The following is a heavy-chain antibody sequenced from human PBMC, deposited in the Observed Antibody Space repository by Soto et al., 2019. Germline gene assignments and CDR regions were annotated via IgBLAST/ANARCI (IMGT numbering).Heavy chain of an antibody. CDR2: ISYDENDD. CDR1: GFTFRNYG. J-gene: IGHJ4*02. CDR3: AKDLPYQKNTVTTPPDY. V-gene: IGHV3-30*18. Sequence: QVQLVESGGGVVQPGRSLRLSCVASGFTFRNYGFHWVRQAPGKGLEWVAAISYDENDDYYADSVRGRLTISRDNSKNTLYLQMNSLRPEDTAVYYCAKDLPYQKNTVTTPPDYWGQGTLVTVSP. D-gene: IGHD4-17*01.